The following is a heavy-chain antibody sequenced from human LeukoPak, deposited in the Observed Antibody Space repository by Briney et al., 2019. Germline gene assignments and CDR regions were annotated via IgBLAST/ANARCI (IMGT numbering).Heavy chain of an antibody. CDR3: VRHGGTSSLISYSWFDP. D-gene: IGHD2-2*01. V-gene: IGHV4-39*01. Sequence: SETLSLTCTVSGGSIRDSAYYWGWIRQPPGKGLDWIASIYNSGVTYFHPSLGSRASIFLDTSNNQFSLELTSVTAADTAVYYCVRHGGTSSLISYSWFDPWGQGILATVPS. CDR2: IYNSGVT. CDR1: GGSIRDSAYY. J-gene: IGHJ5*02.